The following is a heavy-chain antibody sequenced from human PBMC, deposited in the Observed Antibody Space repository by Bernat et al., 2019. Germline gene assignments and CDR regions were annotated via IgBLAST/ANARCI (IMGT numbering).Heavy chain of an antibody. CDR2: IYFRGST. J-gene: IGHJ4*01. D-gene: IGHD1-20*01. CDR1: GSAIDSYY. CDR3: ARVRITEGPDY. Sequence: QVQLQESGPGLVKPSETLSLTCSVSGSAIDSYYWSWIRQSPGKGLEWIGYIYFRGSTTYNPSLKSRVTISLHPSKSQFSLNLTSVTSADTAVYYCARVRITEGPDYWGQGTLVTVSS. V-gene: IGHV4-59*01.